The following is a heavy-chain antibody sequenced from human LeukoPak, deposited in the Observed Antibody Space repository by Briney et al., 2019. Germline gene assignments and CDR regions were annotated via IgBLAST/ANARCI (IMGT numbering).Heavy chain of an antibody. V-gene: IGHV3-48*03. CDR2: ISSSGSTI. J-gene: IGHJ3*02. Sequence: PGGSLRLSCAASGFTFSSYEMNWVRQAPGKGLEWVSYISSSGSTIYYADSVKGRFTISRDNAKNSPYLQMNSLRAEDTAVYYCARGIAAAEVLGAFDIWGQGTMVTVSS. D-gene: IGHD6-13*01. CDR1: GFTFSSYE. CDR3: ARGIAAAEVLGAFDI.